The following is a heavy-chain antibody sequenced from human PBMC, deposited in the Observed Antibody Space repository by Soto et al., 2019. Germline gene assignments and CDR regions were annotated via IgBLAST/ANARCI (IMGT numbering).Heavy chain of an antibody. CDR2: IIPILGET. J-gene: IGHJ6*02. CDR1: GTIFSSYT. V-gene: IGHV1-69*08. Sequence: QVQLVQSGAEVKKPGSSVRVSCKASGTIFSSYTISWVRQAPGQGLEWMGRIIPILGETNSAQKFKGRVTPTADKSTNTAYMQLNSLRLEDTAVYYCARGLGGRMDDWGQGTTVTVSS. D-gene: IGHD3-16*01. CDR3: ARGLGGRMDD.